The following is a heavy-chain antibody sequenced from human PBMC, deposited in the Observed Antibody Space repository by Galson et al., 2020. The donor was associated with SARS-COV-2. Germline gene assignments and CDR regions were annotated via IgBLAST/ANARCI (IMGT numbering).Heavy chain of an antibody. V-gene: IGHV3-33*01. CDR2: IWYDGSNK. CDR3: ASGMEWEPLH. Sequence: GGSLRLSCAASAFTFSSYGMHWVRQAPGKGLEWVAVIWYDGSNKYYADSVKGRFTISRDNSKNTLYLQMNSLRAEDTAVYYCASGMEWEPLHWGQGTLVTVSS. CDR1: AFTFSSYG. D-gene: IGHD1-26*01. J-gene: IGHJ4*02.